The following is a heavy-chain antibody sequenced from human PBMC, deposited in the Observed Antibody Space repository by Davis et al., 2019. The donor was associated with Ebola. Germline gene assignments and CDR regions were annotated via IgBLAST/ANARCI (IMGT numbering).Heavy chain of an antibody. CDR3: ARGPRRAVAGTGWFDP. D-gene: IGHD6-19*01. Sequence: PSETLSLTCAVSGGSISSSNWWSWVRQPPGKGLEWIGEIYHSGSTNYNPSLKSRVTISVDTSKNQFSLKLSSVTAADTAVYYCARGPRRAVAGTGWFDPWGQGTLVTVSS. V-gene: IGHV4-4*02. CDR2: IYHSGST. J-gene: IGHJ5*02. CDR1: GGSISSSNW.